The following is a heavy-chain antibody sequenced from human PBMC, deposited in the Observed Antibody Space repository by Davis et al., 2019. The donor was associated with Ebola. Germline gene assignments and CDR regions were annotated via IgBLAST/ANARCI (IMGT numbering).Heavy chain of an antibody. J-gene: IGHJ4*02. Sequence: GESLKISCAASGFTFSSYAMSWVRQAPGKGLEWVSAISGSGGSTYYADSVKGRFTISRDNSKNTLYLQMNSLRAEDTAVYYCAKAPEIVVVPAAISCGYWGQGTLVTVSS. CDR2: ISGSGGST. V-gene: IGHV3-23*01. CDR3: AKAPEIVVVPAAISCGY. CDR1: GFTFSSYA. D-gene: IGHD2-2*01.